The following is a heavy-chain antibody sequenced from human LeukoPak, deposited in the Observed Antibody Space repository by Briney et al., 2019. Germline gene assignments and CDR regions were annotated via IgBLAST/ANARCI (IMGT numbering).Heavy chain of an antibody. CDR2: INPNSGGT. CDR1: GYTFTGYY. J-gene: IGHJ4*02. D-gene: IGHD6-13*01. Sequence: ASVKVSCKASGYTFTGYYMHWVRQAPGQGLEWMGWINPNSGGTNYAQKFQGRVTMTWDTSISTAYMELSRLTSGDTAVYYCARFMAAAGHDWGQGTLVTVSS. V-gene: IGHV1-2*02. CDR3: ARFMAAAGHD.